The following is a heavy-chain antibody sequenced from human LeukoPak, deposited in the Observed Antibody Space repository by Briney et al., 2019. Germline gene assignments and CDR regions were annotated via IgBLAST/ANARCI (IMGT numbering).Heavy chain of an antibody. J-gene: IGHJ4*02. D-gene: IGHD6-6*01. Sequence: RGSLRLSCAASEFTFSSFAMSSVRQPPGKGLEWVSTISSSGGSTFYAASVKGRFTISRDNNENTLYLQMNSLRVEDTAVYYCARAAQVTGRPNLGGHFDYWGQGTLVTVSS. CDR3: ARAAQVTGRPNLGGHFDY. V-gene: IGHV3-23*01. CDR1: EFTFSSFA. CDR2: ISSSGGST.